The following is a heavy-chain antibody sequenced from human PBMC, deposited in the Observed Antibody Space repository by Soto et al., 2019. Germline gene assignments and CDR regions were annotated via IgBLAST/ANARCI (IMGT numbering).Heavy chain of an antibody. CDR3: ARDSLRCYGESYYYFYYGMDV. CDR1: GVSYRPYA. J-gene: IGHJ6*02. V-gene: IGHV1-69*13. Sequence: SSLKHACKTSGVSYRPYAMCWRRHGTGKRLEWMGGIIPIFGTANYAQKFQGRVTITADESTSTAYMELSSLRSEDTAVYYCARDSLRCYGESYYYFYYGMDVWGQGTTVTVSS. D-gene: IGHD4-17*01. CDR2: IIPIFGTA.